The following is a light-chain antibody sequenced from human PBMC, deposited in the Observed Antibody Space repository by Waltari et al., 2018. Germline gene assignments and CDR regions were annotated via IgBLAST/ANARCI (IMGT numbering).Light chain of an antibody. V-gene: IGKV2-28*01. CDR1: QSLLHSNGYNY. CDR2: LGS. CDR3: IQALQTPLT. J-gene: IGKJ3*01. Sequence: DNVMTQSPLSLPVTPGEPPSISCRSSQSLLHSNGYNYLDWYLQKPGQSPQLLIYLGSNRASGVPDRFSGSGSGTDFTLKISRVEAEDVGVYYCIQALQTPLTFGPGTKVDI.